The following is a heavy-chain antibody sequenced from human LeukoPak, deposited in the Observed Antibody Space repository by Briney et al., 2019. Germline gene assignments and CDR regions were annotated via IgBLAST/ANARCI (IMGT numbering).Heavy chain of an antibody. CDR2: IRGSGGST. CDR3: AKRSERYFDWLPQNWFDP. V-gene: IGHV3-23*01. CDR1: GFTFSSYA. D-gene: IGHD3-9*01. J-gene: IGHJ5*02. Sequence: PGGSLRLSCAASGFTFSSYAMSWVRQAPGKGLEWVSAIRGSGGSTYYADSVKGRFTISRDNSKNTLYLQMNSLRAEDTAVYYCAKRSERYFDWLPQNWFDPWGQGTLVTVSS.